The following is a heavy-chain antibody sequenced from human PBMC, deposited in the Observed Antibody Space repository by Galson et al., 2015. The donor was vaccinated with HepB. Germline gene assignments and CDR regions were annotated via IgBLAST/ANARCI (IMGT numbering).Heavy chain of an antibody. CDR1: GGTFSSYA. V-gene: IGHV1-69*01. CDR3: ARDCSSTSCYMHYYYYYGMDV. J-gene: IGHJ6*02. CDR2: IIPIFGIA. D-gene: IGHD2-2*02. Sequence: SCKASGGTFSSYAISWVRQAPGQGLEWMGGIIPIFGIANYAQKFQGRVTITADESTSTAYMELSSLRSEDTAVYYCARDCSSTSCYMHYYYYYGMDVWGQGTTVTVSS.